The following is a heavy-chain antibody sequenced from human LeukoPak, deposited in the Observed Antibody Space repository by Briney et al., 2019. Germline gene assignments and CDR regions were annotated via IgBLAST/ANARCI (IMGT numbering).Heavy chain of an antibody. V-gene: IGHV3-74*01. J-gene: IGHJ6*02. CDR2: ITNDGSST. CDR1: GLTFSSHW. Sequence: PGGSLRLSCAASGLTFSSHWMHWVRQAPGKGLVWVSRITNDGSSTTYADSVKGRFTISRDNAKNMLYLQMNSLRAEDTAVYYCAKEDHRYDFWSGYFYGMDVWGQGTTVTVSS. CDR3: AKEDHRYDFWSGYFYGMDV. D-gene: IGHD3-3*01.